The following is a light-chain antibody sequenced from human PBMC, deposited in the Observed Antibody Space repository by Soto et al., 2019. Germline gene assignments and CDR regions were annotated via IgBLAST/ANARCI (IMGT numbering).Light chain of an antibody. CDR1: SSNIGSNT. CDR2: GNN. Sequence: QSVLTQPPSASGTPGQRVTMSCSGTSSNIGSNTVNWYQQLPGTAPRLLIYGNNQRPSGVPDRFPGSKSGTSASLAISGPQSEDEADYYCAAWDDSLNGHVVFGGGTKLTVL. J-gene: IGLJ2*01. CDR3: AAWDDSLNGHVV. V-gene: IGLV1-44*01.